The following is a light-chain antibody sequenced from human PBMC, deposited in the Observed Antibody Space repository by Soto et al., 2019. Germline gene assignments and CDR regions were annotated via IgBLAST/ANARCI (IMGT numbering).Light chain of an antibody. J-gene: IGLJ1*01. CDR2: GNS. CDR1: SSNIGAGYD. Sequence: QSVLTQPPSVSGAPGQRVTISCTGSSSNIGAGYDVHWYPQLPGTAPKILIYGNSNRPAGVPDRFSGSKSGTSASLAITGLQAEDEADYYCQSYDSSLSGPYVFGTGTKVTVL. V-gene: IGLV1-40*01. CDR3: QSYDSSLSGPYV.